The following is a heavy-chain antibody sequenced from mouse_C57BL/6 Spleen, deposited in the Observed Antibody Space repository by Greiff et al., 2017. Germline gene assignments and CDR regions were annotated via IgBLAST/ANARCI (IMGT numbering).Heavy chain of an antibody. CDR1: GYTFTSYW. D-gene: IGHD1-1*01. J-gene: IGHJ2*01. CDR3: ARGYTTVVSFDY. Sequence: VQLQQPGAELVKPGASVKMSCKASGYTFTSYWITWVKQRPGQGLEWIGDIYPGSGRTNYNEKFKSKATLTVDTSSSTAYMQLSSLTSEDSAVYYCARGYTTVVSFDYWGQGTTLTVSS. V-gene: IGHV1-55*01. CDR2: IYPGSGRT.